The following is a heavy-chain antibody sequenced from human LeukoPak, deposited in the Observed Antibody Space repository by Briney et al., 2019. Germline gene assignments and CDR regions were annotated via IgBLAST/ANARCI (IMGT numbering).Heavy chain of an antibody. CDR3: ARDPYYYDSSGYYYGQKHTKRGFKYAFDI. Sequence: PSETLSLTCTVSGGSISSSSYYWSWIRQPAGKGLEWIGRIYTSGSTNYNPSLKSRVTMSVDTSKNQFSLKLSSVTAADTAVYYCARDPYYYDSSGYYYGQKHTKRGFKYAFDIWGQGTMVTVSS. CDR2: IYTSGST. D-gene: IGHD3-22*01. V-gene: IGHV4-61*02. J-gene: IGHJ3*02. CDR1: GGSISSSSYY.